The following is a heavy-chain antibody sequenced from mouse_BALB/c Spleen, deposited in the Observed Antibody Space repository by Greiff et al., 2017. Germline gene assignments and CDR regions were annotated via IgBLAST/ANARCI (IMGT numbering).Heavy chain of an antibody. V-gene: IGHV1-9*01. J-gene: IGHJ2*01. CDR3: ARSPYYGRGSYFDY. Sequence: VQLQQSGAELMKPGASVKISCKATGYTFSSYWIEWVKQRPGHGLEWIGEILPGSGSTNYNEKFKGKATFTADTSSNTAYTQLSSLTSEDSAVYYCARSPYYGRGSYFDYWGQGTTLTVSS. CDR1: GYTFSSYW. D-gene: IGHD1-1*01. CDR2: ILPGSGST.